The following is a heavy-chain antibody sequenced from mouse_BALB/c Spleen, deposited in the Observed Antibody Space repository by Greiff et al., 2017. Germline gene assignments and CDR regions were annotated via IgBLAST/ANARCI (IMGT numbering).Heavy chain of an antibody. V-gene: IGHV5-9-3*01. CDR1: GFTFSSYA. CDR3: ARHGGNYEGWYFDV. D-gene: IGHD2-1*01. Sequence: EVKLMESGAGLVKPGGSLKLSCAASGFTFSSYAMSWVRQTPEKRLEWVATISSGGSYTYYPDSVKGRFTISRDNAKNTLYLQMSSLTSEDTAMYYCARHGGNYEGWYFDVWGAGTTVTVSS. J-gene: IGHJ1*01. CDR2: ISSGGSYT.